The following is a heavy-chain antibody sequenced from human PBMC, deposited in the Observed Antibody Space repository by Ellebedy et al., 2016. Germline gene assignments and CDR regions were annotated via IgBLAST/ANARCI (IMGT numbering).Heavy chain of an antibody. CDR1: GGSFSGYY. CDR3: ARAMGVVDY. V-gene: IGHV4-34*01. Sequence: SETLSLTCAVYGGSFSGYYWSWIRQPPGKGLEWIGEINHSGSTNYNPSLKSRVTISVDTSKNQFSLKLSSVTAADTAVYYCARAMGVVDYWGQGTLVTVSS. D-gene: IGHD3-16*01. CDR2: INHSGST. J-gene: IGHJ4*02.